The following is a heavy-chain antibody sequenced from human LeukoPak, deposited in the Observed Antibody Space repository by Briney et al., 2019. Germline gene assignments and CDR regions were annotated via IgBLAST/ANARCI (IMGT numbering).Heavy chain of an antibody. J-gene: IGHJ4*02. V-gene: IGHV3-30*04. D-gene: IGHD3-22*01. CDR1: GFTFSSYA. CDR2: ISYDGGNK. Sequence: SGGSLRLSCAASGFTFSSYAMHWVRQAPGKGLEWVAVISYDGGNKYYADSVKGRFTISRDNSKNTLYLQMNSLRAEDTAVYYCARVRGSGSQPFDYWGQGTLVTVSS. CDR3: ARVRGSGSQPFDY.